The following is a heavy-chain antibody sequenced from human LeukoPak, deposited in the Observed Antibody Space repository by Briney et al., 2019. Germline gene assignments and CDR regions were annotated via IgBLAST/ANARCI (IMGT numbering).Heavy chain of an antibody. V-gene: IGHV4-31*03. Sequence: SETLSLTCTVSGGSISSGDFYRSWIRQHPGKGLEWIGYIYYSGSTYYNPSLKSRVAISVDTSKNQFSLKLSSVTAADTAVYYCAREWGSNDAFDIWGQGTMVTVSS. CDR3: AREWGSNDAFDI. CDR2: IYYSGST. CDR1: GGSISSGDFY. J-gene: IGHJ3*02. D-gene: IGHD3-16*01.